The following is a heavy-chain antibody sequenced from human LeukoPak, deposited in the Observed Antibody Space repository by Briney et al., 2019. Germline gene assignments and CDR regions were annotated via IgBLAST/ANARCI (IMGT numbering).Heavy chain of an antibody. Sequence: GGSLRLSCAASGFTFSSYAMSWVRQAPGKGLEWVSAISGSGGSTYYADSVKGRFTISRDNSKNTLYLQMNSLRAEDTAVYYCASRRGSSSSYYYYDMDVWGKGTTVTVSS. J-gene: IGHJ6*03. CDR2: ISGSGGST. V-gene: IGHV3-23*01. CDR1: GFTFSSYA. D-gene: IGHD6-6*01. CDR3: ASRRGSSSSYYYYDMDV.